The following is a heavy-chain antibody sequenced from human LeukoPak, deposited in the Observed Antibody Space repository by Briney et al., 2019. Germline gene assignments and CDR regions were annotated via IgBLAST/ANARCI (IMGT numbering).Heavy chain of an antibody. CDR2: INPNSGGT. CDR1: GYTFTGYY. Sequence: ASVKVSCKASGYTFTGYYMHWVRQAPGQGLEWMGWINPNSGGTNYAQKLQGRVTMTRDTSISTAYMELSRLRSDDTAVYYCARALRSGYSFGYMDVWGKGTTVTVSS. J-gene: IGHJ6*03. D-gene: IGHD3-3*01. CDR3: ARALRSGYSFGYMDV. V-gene: IGHV1-2*02.